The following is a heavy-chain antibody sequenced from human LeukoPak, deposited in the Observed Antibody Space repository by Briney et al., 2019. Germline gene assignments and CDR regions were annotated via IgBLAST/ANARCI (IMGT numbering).Heavy chain of an antibody. Sequence: SETLSLTCTVSGGSISSYYWSWIRQPPGKGLEWIGYIYYSGSTNYNPSLKSRVTISVDTSKNRFSLKLSSVTAADTAVYYCASSRDDFWSGYYTFDYWGQGTLVTVSS. CDR3: ASSRDDFWSGYYTFDY. D-gene: IGHD3-3*01. J-gene: IGHJ4*02. CDR1: GGSISSYY. V-gene: IGHV4-59*01. CDR2: IYYSGST.